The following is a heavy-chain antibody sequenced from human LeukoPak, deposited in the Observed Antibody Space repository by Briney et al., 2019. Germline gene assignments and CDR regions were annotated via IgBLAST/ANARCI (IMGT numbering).Heavy chain of an antibody. Sequence: GGSLRLSCAASGFTLSGYSMNWVRQAPGKGLEWVSYITISSSTIYYADSVKGRLTISRDNAKNSLYLQMNSLRDEDTAVYYCTRGRPYYFDYWGQGTLVTVSS. CDR2: ITISSSTI. V-gene: IGHV3-48*02. CDR1: GFTLSGYS. CDR3: TRGRPYYFDY. J-gene: IGHJ4*02. D-gene: IGHD6-6*01.